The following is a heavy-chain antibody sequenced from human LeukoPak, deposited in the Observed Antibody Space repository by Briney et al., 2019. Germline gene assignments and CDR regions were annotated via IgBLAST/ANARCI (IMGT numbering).Heavy chain of an antibody. J-gene: IGHJ2*01. D-gene: IGHD6-6*01. V-gene: IGHV3-21*01. CDR1: GFTFSSYS. CDR3: ARDQKHSSSSRIWYFDL. CDR2: ISSSSSSYI. Sequence: PGGSLRLSCAASGFTFSSYSMNWVRQAPGKGLEWVSSISSSSSSYIYYADSEKGRFTISRDNAKNSLYLQMNSLRAEDTAVYYCARDQKHSSSSRIWYFDLWGRGTLVTVSS.